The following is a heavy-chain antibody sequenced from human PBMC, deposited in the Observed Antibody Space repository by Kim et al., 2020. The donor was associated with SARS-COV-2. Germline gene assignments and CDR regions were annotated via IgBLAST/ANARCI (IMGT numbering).Heavy chain of an antibody. J-gene: IGHJ4*02. CDR3: ARGLLMSPRGYFDY. Sequence: GGSLRLSCAASGFTFSSYAMHWVRQAPGKGLEWVAVISYDGSNKYYVDSVKGRFTISRDNSKNTLYLQMNSLRAEDTAVYYCARGLLMSPRGYFDYWGQGTLVTVSS. CDR1: GFTFSSYA. D-gene: IGHD2-15*01. V-gene: IGHV3-30*04. CDR2: ISYDGSNK.